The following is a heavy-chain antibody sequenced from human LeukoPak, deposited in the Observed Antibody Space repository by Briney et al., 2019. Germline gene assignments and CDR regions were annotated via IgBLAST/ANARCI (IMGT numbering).Heavy chain of an antibody. CDR1: GGSISSYY. CDR3: ATEDAGTSLDN. Sequence: SETLSLTRTVSGGSISSYYYTWIRQPPGKGLEWIGYVYYTGSTNYNPSLKSRVTMSLDTSENQFSLKLRSVTAADTAVYYCATEDAGTSLDNWGQGTLVTVSS. V-gene: IGHV4-59*01. J-gene: IGHJ4*02. CDR2: VYYTGST. D-gene: IGHD6-13*01.